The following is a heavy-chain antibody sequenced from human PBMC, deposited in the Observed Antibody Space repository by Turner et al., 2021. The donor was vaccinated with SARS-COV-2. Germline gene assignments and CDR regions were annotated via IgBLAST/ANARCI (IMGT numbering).Heavy chain of an antibody. CDR3: AKDPGVSSGPVLEYFQH. Sequence: EVQLLESGGGLVQPGGSLRLSCAASRFTFSSYAMSWVRQAPGKGLEWVSAISGSGSSTFYADSVKGRFTISRDNSKNTLYLQMNSLRAEDTAVYYCAKDPGVSSGPVLEYFQHWGQGTLVTVSS. D-gene: IGHD6-19*01. CDR2: ISGSGSST. V-gene: IGHV3-23*01. CDR1: RFTFSSYA. J-gene: IGHJ1*01.